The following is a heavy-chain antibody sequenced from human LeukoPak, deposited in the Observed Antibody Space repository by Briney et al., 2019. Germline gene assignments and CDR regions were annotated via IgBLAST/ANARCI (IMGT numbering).Heavy chain of an antibody. Sequence: GGSLRLSCAASGFIFSSYPMSWVRQAPGKGLEWVSAISGTAENTYYADSVKGRFSISRDNSRNTVHLQMNSLRPEDTAVYYCANQRGGFWGQGTLVTASS. V-gene: IGHV3-23*01. CDR2: ISGTAENT. CDR3: ANQRGGF. D-gene: IGHD3-10*01. J-gene: IGHJ4*02. CDR1: GFIFSSYP.